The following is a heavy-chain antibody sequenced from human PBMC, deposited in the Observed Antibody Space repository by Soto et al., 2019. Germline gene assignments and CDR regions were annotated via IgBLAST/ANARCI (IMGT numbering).Heavy chain of an antibody. J-gene: IGHJ4*02. CDR3: ARDTPEYSSFDY. CDR1: GYSISSGYY. D-gene: IGHD6-6*01. CDR2: IYHSGST. Sequence: SETLSLTCTVSGYSISSGYYWGWIRQPPGKGLEWIGSIYHSGSTYYNPSLKSRVTISVDTSKNQFSLKLSSVTAADTAVYYCARDTPEYSSFDYWGQGTLVTVSS. V-gene: IGHV4-38-2*02.